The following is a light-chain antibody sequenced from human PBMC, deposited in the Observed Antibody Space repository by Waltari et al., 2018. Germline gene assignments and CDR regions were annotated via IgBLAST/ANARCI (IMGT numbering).Light chain of an antibody. J-gene: IGLJ2*01. CDR2: ELK. Sequence: QSALTQPPSASGSPGQSVTISCTGTSSDIGGYDYVSWYQQHPGRAPKVIIHELKARPPGVPVRFSGAKSGNTASLTCSGLQAEDEADYYCSSYAGSNNLVFGGGTKLTVL. V-gene: IGLV2-8*01. CDR3: SSYAGSNNLV. CDR1: SSDIGGYDY.